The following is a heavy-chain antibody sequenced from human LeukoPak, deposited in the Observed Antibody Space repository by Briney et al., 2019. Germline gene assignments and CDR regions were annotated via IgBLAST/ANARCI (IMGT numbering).Heavy chain of an antibody. CDR3: ARDSGSGSYYLDY. D-gene: IGHD3-10*01. J-gene: IGHJ4*02. Sequence: PGGSLRLSCAASGLTFSSYGMHWVRQAPGKGLEWVAVIWYDGSNKYYADSVKGRFTISRDNSKNTLYLQMNSLRAEDTAVYYCARDSGSGSYYLDYWGQGTLVTVSS. CDR2: IWYDGSNK. CDR1: GLTFSSYG. V-gene: IGHV3-33*01.